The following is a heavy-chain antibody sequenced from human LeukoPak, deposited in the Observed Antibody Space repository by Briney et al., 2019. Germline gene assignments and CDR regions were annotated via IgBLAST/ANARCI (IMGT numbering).Heavy chain of an antibody. CDR1: GFTFNYYV. J-gene: IGHJ4*02. V-gene: IGHV3-23*01. CDR2: ISGSGSGT. CDR3: ANLGSSWYLDY. Sequence: PGGSLRLSCAASGFTFNYYVMSWVREAPGKGLEWVSTISGSGSGTYYADSVKGRFTISRDNSKNTLYLQMNSLRAEDTAVYDCANLGSSWYLDYWGQGTLVTVSS. D-gene: IGHD6-13*01.